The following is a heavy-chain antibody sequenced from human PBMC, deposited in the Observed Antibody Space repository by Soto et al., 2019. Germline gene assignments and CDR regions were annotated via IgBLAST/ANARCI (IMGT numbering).Heavy chain of an antibody. Sequence: QVQLQQWGAGLLKPSETLSLTCAVYGGSFSGYYWSWIRQPPGKGLEWIGEINHSGSTNYNPSLKSRVTTSVDTSKNQCSLKLSSVTAADTAVYYCARGGVVRGVIDYWGQGALVTVSS. J-gene: IGHJ4*02. D-gene: IGHD3-10*01. CDR2: INHSGST. CDR1: GGSFSGYY. V-gene: IGHV4-34*01. CDR3: ARGGVVRGVIDY.